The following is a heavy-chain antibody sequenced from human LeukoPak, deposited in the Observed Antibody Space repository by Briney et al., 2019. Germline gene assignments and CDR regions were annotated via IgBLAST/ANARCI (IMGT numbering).Heavy chain of an antibody. V-gene: IGHV4-4*07. CDR2: IYTSGST. J-gene: IGHJ6*03. CDR3: ARLLGIQDFYYYYYYMDV. Sequence: KTSETLSLTCTVSGGSTSSYYWSWIRQPAGKGLEWIGRIYTSGSTNYNPSLKSRVTISVDTSKNQFSLKLISVTAADTAVYFCARLLGIQDFYYYYYYMDVWGKGTTVTVSS. CDR1: GGSTSSYY. D-gene: IGHD5-18*01.